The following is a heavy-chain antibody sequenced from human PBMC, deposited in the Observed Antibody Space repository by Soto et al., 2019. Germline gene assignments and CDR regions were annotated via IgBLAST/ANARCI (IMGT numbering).Heavy chain of an antibody. Sequence: PSETLSLTCAVYGGSFSGYYWSWIRQPPGKGLEWIGEINHSGSTNYNPSLKSRVTISVDTSKNQFSLKLSSVTAADTAVYYCARRSYRFLEWFHESRGMDVWGQGTTVTVSS. CDR3: ARRSYRFLEWFHESRGMDV. CDR2: INHSGST. CDR1: GGSFSGYY. J-gene: IGHJ6*02. D-gene: IGHD3-3*01. V-gene: IGHV4-34*01.